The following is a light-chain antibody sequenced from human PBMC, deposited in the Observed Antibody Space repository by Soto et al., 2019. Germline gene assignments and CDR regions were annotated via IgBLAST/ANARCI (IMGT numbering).Light chain of an antibody. V-gene: IGLV1-47*01. CDR2: RSD. CDR3: SARDDILSGVV. Sequence: QSVLTQPPSASGTHGQRVTISCSGSSSNIGSNHVYWYQQFPGMAPKLLMYRSDQRPTGVPDRFSGSKSGTSASLAISGLRSDDEADYYCSARDDILSGVVFGGGTKLTVL. CDR1: SSNIGSNH. J-gene: IGLJ2*01.